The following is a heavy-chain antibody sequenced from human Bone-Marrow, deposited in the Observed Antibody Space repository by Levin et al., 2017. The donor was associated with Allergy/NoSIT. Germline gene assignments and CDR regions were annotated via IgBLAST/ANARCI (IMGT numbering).Heavy chain of an antibody. D-gene: IGHD3-10*01. V-gene: IGHV1-8*01. CDR3: SSAGGSGAIGNYYRMDV. CDR1: GYSFTTYE. CDR2: MNPNTGAT. Sequence: ASVKVSCKASGYSFTTYEINWVRHVTGQGPEWLGWMNPNTGATGYAGKFQGRVTMTRNISINTAYMELSSLRFEDTALYFCSSAGGSGAIGNYYRMDVWGQGTTVAVSS. J-gene: IGHJ6*02.